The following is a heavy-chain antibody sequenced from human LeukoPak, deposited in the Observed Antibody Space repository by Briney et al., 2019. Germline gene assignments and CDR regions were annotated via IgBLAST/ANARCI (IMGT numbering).Heavy chain of an antibody. Sequence: RASVKVSCKASGGTFSSYAISWVRQAPGQGLEWMGRIIPILGIANYAQKFQGRVTITADKSTSTAYMELSSLRSEDTAVYYCASAVYRYYYDSSGYPFSAFDIWGQGTMVTVSS. V-gene: IGHV1-69*04. D-gene: IGHD3-22*01. CDR3: ASAVYRYYYDSSGYPFSAFDI. J-gene: IGHJ3*02. CDR2: IIPILGIA. CDR1: GGTFSSYA.